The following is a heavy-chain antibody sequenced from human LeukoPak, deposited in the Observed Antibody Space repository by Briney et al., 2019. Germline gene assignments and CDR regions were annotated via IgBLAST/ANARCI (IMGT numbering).Heavy chain of an antibody. CDR1: GFTLRSFA. CDR3: ARGDTRLGGAFDV. CDR2: TSGDGGTT. D-gene: IGHD3-16*01. V-gene: IGHV3-64*01. J-gene: IGHJ3*01. Sequence: SGGSLRLSCAASGFTLRSFAIHWVRQAPGKGLEYVSATSGDGGTTFCASSLQGRCTISRDNSNQMVYLQLGGLKIGDMGLYYCARGDTRLGGAFDVWGRGTMVTVSP.